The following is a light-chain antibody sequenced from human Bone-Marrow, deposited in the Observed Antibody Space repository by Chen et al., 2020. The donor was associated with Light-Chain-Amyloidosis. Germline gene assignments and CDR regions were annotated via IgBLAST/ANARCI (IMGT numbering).Light chain of an antibody. V-gene: IGLV2-14*01. CDR3: SSYTITNTLV. J-gene: IGLJ1*01. Sequence: QSALTQPASVSGSPGQSITISCTGTSSDVGGDNHVSWYQQHPDKAPKLIIYEVTNRPSWVPDRFSGSKSDNPASLTISGLQPEDEADYFCSSYTITNTLVFGSGTRVTVL. CDR1: SSDVGGDNH. CDR2: EVT.